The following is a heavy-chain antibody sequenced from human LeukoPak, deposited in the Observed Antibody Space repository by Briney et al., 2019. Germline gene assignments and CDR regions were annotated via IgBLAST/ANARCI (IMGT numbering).Heavy chain of an antibody. CDR3: AKDRGGGSQLGDAFDV. V-gene: IGHV3-9*01. D-gene: IGHD2-15*01. CDR1: GFTFDEYA. Sequence: GGSLRLSCAASGFTFDEYAMHWVRQAPGKGLEWVSGISYSSATIGYVDSVKGRFIISRDNAKNSLYLQMNSLRAEDTALYFCAKDRGGGSQLGDAFDVWGQGT. J-gene: IGHJ3*01. CDR2: ISYSSATI.